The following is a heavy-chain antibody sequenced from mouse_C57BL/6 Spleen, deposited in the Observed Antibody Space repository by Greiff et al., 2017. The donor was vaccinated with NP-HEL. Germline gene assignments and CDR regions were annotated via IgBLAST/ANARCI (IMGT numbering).Heavy chain of an antibody. J-gene: IGHJ2*01. D-gene: IGHD1-3*01. CDR3: ARLEDI. CDR1: GFSLTSYG. Sequence: VKLLESGPGLVAPSQSLSITCTVSGFSLTSYGVHWVRQPPGKGLEWLGVLWAVGSPNYNSSLMSRLSISKDNSKSQVFLKMNSLQTDDTAMYYCARLEDIWGQGTTLTVSS. V-gene: IGHV2-9*02. CDR2: LWAVGSP.